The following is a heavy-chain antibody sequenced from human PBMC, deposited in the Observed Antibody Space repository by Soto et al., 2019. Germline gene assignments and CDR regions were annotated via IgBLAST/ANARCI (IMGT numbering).Heavy chain of an antibody. J-gene: IGHJ4*02. D-gene: IGHD6-25*01. CDR2: IYYSGST. V-gene: IGHV4-59*08. CDR3: ARGRGLDY. CDR1: GGSISSYY. Sequence: QVQLQESGPGLVKPSETLSLTCSVSGGSISSYYWSWIRQPPGKGLEWIGYIYYSGSTNYNPSLTRRVTLSVDASKNQFSLKLSSVTAADTAVYYCARGRGLDYWGQGTLVTVSS.